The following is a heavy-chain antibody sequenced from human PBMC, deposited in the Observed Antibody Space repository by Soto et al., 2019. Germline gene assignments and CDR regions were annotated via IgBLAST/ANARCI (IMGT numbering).Heavy chain of an antibody. CDR2: IYWDGDK. V-gene: IGHV2-5*02. CDR3: QHNPRGAFDV. J-gene: IGHJ3*01. CDR1: GFSLSTSGVG. Sequence: QITLKESGPTLVKPTQTLTLTCTFSGFSLSTSGVGVGWIRQPPGKALECLALIYWDGDKRYSPSLKSRLTNPKHTTKTRGFLKLPNMAPGDAGTYYCQHNPRGAFDVGGQGKMVPVS.